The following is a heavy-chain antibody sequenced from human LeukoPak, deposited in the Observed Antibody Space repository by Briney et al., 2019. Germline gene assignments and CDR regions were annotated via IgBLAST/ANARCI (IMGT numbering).Heavy chain of an antibody. Sequence: ASVKVSCKASGYPFITYWLHWVRQAPGQGREGMGFVNPNDGARIYAQKFQGRITMTRDTSTNTVFMELSSLRSEDTAVYYCARGLYYYDRSTYDDFDYWGQGTLVTVSS. CDR3: ARGLYYYDRSTYDDFDY. CDR2: VNPNDGAR. CDR1: GYPFITYW. D-gene: IGHD3-22*01. V-gene: IGHV1-46*01. J-gene: IGHJ4*02.